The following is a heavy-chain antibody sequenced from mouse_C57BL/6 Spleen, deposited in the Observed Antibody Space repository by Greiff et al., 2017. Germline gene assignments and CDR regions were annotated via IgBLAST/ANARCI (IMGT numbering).Heavy chain of an antibody. J-gene: IGHJ4*01. V-gene: IGHV2-2*01. CDR2: IWRGGST. CDR1: GFSLTSYG. D-gene: IGHD1-1*01. CDR3: AIYYGSSYGAMDY. Sequence: QVQLKESGPGLVQPSQSLSITCTVSGFSLTSYGVHWVRQSPGKGLEWLGVIWRGGSTDYNAAFISGLVIRKDNSKSKVFFKQNSLQADDTAIYYCAIYYGSSYGAMDYWGQGTSVTVSS.